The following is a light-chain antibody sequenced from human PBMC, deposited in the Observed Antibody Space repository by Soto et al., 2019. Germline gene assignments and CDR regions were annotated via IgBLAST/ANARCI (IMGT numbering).Light chain of an antibody. Sequence: DILLTQSPGTLSLSPGERATLSCRSSQSVASSYLAWYQQKPGQAPRLLIYGASSRATGIPDRFTGSGSGTDFTLTISRLEPEDFAVYYCQQYGTSRQTFGKGTKVDIK. CDR1: QSVASSY. V-gene: IGKV3-20*01. CDR3: QQYGTSRQT. CDR2: GAS. J-gene: IGKJ1*01.